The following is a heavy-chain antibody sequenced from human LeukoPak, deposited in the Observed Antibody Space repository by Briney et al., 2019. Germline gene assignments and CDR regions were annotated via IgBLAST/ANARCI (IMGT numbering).Heavy chain of an antibody. J-gene: IGHJ3*02. Sequence: GGSLRLSGAASGFTFSDYYMSWIRQAPGKGLEWVSYISSSGSTIYYADSVKGRFTISRDNAKNSLYLQMNSLRAEDTAVYYCARAQRKALRLDAFDIWGQGTMVTVSS. CDR2: ISSSGSTI. D-gene: IGHD3-3*01. CDR3: ARAQRKALRLDAFDI. V-gene: IGHV3-11*04. CDR1: GFTFSDYY.